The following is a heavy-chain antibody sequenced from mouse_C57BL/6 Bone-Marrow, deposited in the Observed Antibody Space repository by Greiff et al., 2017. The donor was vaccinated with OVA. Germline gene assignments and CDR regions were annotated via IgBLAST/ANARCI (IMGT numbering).Heavy chain of an antibody. D-gene: IGHD2-2*01. J-gene: IGHJ1*03. CDR1: GYTFTDYY. V-gene: IGHV1-26*01. Sequence: EVQLQQSGPELVKPGASVKISCKASGYTFTDYYMNWVKQSHGKSLEWIGDINPNNGGTSYNQKFKGKATLTVDKSSSTAYMELRSLTSEDSAVYYCGMVTAWYFDVWGTGTTVTVSS. CDR2: INPNNGGT. CDR3: GMVTAWYFDV.